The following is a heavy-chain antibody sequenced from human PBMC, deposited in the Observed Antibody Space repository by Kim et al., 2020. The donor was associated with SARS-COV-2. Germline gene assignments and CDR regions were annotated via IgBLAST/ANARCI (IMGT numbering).Heavy chain of an antibody. CDR2: ISSSSSYI. J-gene: IGHJ6*03. CDR1: GFTFSSYS. Sequence: GGSLRLSCAASGFTFSSYSMNWVRQAPGKGLEWVSSISSSSSYIYYADSVKGRFTISRDNAKNSLYLQMNSLRAEDTAVYYCARDRHCSSTSCYLFGYMDVWGKGTTVTVSS. D-gene: IGHD2-2*01. V-gene: IGHV3-21*01. CDR3: ARDRHCSSTSCYLFGYMDV.